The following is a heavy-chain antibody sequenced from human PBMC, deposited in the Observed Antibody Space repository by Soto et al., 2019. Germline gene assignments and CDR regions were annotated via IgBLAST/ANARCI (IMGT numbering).Heavy chain of an antibody. CDR2: IYYSGST. J-gene: IGHJ4*02. V-gene: IGHV4-59*08. D-gene: IGHD4-17*01. CDR3: ARRYGDAFDY. Sequence: PSETLSLTCTVSGGSIRSYYWSWIRQPPGKGLEWIGYIYYSGSTNYNPSLESRVTISVDTSKNQFSLKLSSVTAADTAVYYCARRYGDAFDYWGQGTLVTVSS. CDR1: GGSIRSYY.